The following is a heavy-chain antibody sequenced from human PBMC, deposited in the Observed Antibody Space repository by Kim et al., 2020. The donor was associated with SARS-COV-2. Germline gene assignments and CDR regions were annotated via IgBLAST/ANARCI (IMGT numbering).Heavy chain of an antibody. V-gene: IGHV3-66*01. D-gene: IGHD3-9*01. CDR1: GFTVSSNY. J-gene: IGHJ4*02. CDR3: ARETPSSYYDILTGYFRQYYFDY. CDR2: IYSGGST. Sequence: GGSLRLFCAASGFTVSSNYMSWVRQAPGKGLEWVSVIYSGGSTYYADSVKGRFTISRDNSKNTLYLQMNSLRAEDTAVYYCARETPSSYYDILTGYFRQYYFDYWGQETLVTVSS.